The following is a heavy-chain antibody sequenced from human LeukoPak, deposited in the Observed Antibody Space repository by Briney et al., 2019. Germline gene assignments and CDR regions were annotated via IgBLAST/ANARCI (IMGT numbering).Heavy chain of an antibody. Sequence: SETLSLTCTVSGGSISSYYWSWIRQPAGKGLEWIGRIYTSGSTNYNPSLKSRVTMSVDTSKNQFSLKLSSVTAADTAVYYCARVSAAADYYYYYYMDVWGKGITVTVSS. CDR1: GGSISSYY. V-gene: IGHV4-4*07. J-gene: IGHJ6*03. D-gene: IGHD6-13*01. CDR3: ARVSAAADYYYYYYMDV. CDR2: IYTSGST.